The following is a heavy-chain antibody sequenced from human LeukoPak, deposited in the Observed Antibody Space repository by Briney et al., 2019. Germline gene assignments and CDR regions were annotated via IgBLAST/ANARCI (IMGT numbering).Heavy chain of an antibody. Sequence: GGPHRLPCAASGFTFSNAWMSWVRQAPGKGREWVGRIKSKSGGGTTDYAAPVKGRFTISRDDSNNTLYLQMNSLKTEDTAVYYCTTPSSSTVVTADYWGQGTLVTVSS. CDR1: GFTFSNAW. J-gene: IGHJ4*02. D-gene: IGHD4-23*01. CDR2: IKSKSGGGTT. V-gene: IGHV3-15*01. CDR3: TTPSSSTVVTADY.